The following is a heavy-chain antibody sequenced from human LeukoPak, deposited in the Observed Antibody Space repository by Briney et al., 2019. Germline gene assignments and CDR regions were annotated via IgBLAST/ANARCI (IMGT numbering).Heavy chain of an antibody. CDR2: INHSGST. D-gene: IGHD3-22*01. V-gene: IGHV4-34*01. J-gene: IGHJ4*02. CDR3: ARELYYDSSGYPRATFDY. Sequence: ASETLSLTCAVYGGSFSGYYWSWIRQPPGKGLEWIGEINHSGSTNYNPSLKSRVTISVDTSKNQFSLKLSSVTAADTAVYYCARELYYDSSGYPRATFDYWGQGTLVTVS. CDR1: GGSFSGYY.